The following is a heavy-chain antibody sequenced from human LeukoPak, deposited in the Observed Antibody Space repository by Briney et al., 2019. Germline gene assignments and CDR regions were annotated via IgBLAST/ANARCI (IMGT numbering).Heavy chain of an antibody. V-gene: IGHV4-38-2*02. J-gene: IGHJ3*02. CDR3: AKSNGYGLVDI. CDR1: GYYISDGFY. D-gene: IGHD3-10*01. Sequence: TSETLSLTCTVSGYYISDGFYWDWIRQTPGKGLEWIGSIFHGGTTYYNPSLKSRVTISTDTSKNHFSLNLNSVTAADTAVYYCAKSNGYGLVDIWGQGTMVTVSS. CDR2: IFHGGTT.